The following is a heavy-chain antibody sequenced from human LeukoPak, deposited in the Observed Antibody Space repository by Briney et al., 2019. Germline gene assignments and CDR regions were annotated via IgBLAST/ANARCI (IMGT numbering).Heavy chain of an antibody. CDR1: GFTFSSYW. CDR2: IKQDGSEK. CDR3: ARCGSYISPDY. V-gene: IGHV3-7*01. J-gene: IGHJ4*02. Sequence: GGSLRLSCAASGFTFSSYWMSWVRQAPGKGLEWVANIKQDGSEKYYVDSVRGRFTISRDNAKNSLYLQMNSLRAEDTAVYYCARCGSYISPDYWGQGTLVTVSS. D-gene: IGHD1-26*01.